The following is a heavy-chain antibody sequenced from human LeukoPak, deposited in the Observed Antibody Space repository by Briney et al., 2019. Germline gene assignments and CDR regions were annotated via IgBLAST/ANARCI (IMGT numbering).Heavy chain of an antibody. CDR1: GDSVSSGVSY. CDR3: ARHSGSGSLSRPFDP. J-gene: IGHJ5*02. CDR2: IYYTGST. V-gene: IGHV4-39*01. Sequence: SETLSLTCSVSGDSVSSGVSYWGSLRQPPGRGPDWIATIYYTGSTYYNPSLNSRVTVSIDTSKNQFSLRLTSVTATDTAVYHCARHSGSGSLSRPFDPWGQGTLVTVSS. D-gene: IGHD3-10*01.